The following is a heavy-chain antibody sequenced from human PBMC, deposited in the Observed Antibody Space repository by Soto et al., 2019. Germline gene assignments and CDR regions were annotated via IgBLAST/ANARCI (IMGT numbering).Heavy chain of an antibody. CDR2: ISAYNGNT. D-gene: IGHD2-15*01. V-gene: IGHV1-18*01. J-gene: IGHJ6*03. CDR1: GYTFTSYG. CDR3: ARGVVDRMNYYYYYMDV. Sequence: EASVKVSCKASGYTFTSYGISWVRQAPGQGLEWMGWISAYNGNTNYAQKLQGRVTMTTDTSTSTAYMELRSLRSDDTAVYYCARGVVDRMNYYYYYMDVWGKGTTVTVSS.